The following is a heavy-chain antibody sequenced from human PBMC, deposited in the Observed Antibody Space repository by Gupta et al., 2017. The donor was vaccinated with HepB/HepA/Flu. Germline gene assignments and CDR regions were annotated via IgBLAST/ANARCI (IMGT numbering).Heavy chain of an antibody. CDR1: GYTFTGYY. Sequence: QVQLVQSGAEVQKPGASVKVSCKGSGYTFTGYYMHWVRQAPGQGLEWMGWIHPNSGGTSYAQKFQGRVTMTWDTSISTAYMDLSGLTSDDTAVYFCARCFSTVGEFDFWGQGTLVTVSP. CDR3: ARCFSTVGEFDF. CDR2: IHPNSGGT. D-gene: IGHD3-3*01. V-gene: IGHV1-2*02. J-gene: IGHJ4*02.